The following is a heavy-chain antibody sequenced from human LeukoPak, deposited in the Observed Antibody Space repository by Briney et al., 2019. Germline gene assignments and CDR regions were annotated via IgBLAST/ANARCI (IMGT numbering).Heavy chain of an antibody. CDR2: IYTSGNT. V-gene: IGHV4-4*07. Sequence: SETLSLTRTVSGGSISSYYWSWIRQPAGKGLEWIGRIYTSGNTNYNPSLKSRVTMSVDTSKNQFSLKLSSVTAADTAVCYCARDDRSNDWLFDYWGQGTLVTVSS. CDR1: GGSISSYY. J-gene: IGHJ4*02. D-gene: IGHD3-9*01. CDR3: ARDDRSNDWLFDY.